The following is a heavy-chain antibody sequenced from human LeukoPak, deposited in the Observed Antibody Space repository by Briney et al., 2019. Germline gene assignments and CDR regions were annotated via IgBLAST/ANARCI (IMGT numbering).Heavy chain of an antibody. J-gene: IGHJ4*02. D-gene: IGHD6-13*01. CDR3: ASQYSSSWYDFDY. CDR2: ISYDGSNK. Sequence: PGGSLRLSCAASGFTFSSYAMHWVRQAPGKGLEWMAVISYDGSNKYYADSVKGRFTISRDNSKNTLYLQINSLRAEDTAVYYCASQYSSSWYDFDYWGQGTLVTVSS. V-gene: IGHV3-30-3*01. CDR1: GFTFSSYA.